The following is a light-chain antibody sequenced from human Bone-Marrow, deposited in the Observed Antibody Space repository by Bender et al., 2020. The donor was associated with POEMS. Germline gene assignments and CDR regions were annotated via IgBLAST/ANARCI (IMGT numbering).Light chain of an antibody. Sequence: QSALTQPASVSGSPGQSITISCTGDSGDVGGSNYVSWYQQYPDRAPSLVIYEVDKRPSGVSWRFSGSKSGNTASLTISGLTAEDEADYYCSSFADSSAFVVFGGGTTVTVL. CDR3: SSFADSSAFVV. J-gene: IGLJ2*01. V-gene: IGLV2-23*02. CDR1: SGDVGGSNY. CDR2: EVD.